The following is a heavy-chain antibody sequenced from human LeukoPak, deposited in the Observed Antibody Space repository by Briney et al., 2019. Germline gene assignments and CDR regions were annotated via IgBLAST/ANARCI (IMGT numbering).Heavy chain of an antibody. Sequence: GASVKVSCKASGYTFTGYYMHWVRQAPGQGLEWMGWINPNSGGANYAQKFQGRVTMTRDTSISAAYMDLHSLRSDDTAVYFCARDKSLADPYFFDFWGQGTLATVSS. CDR1: GYTFTGYY. CDR3: ARDKSLADPYFFDF. V-gene: IGHV1-2*02. J-gene: IGHJ4*02. CDR2: INPNSGGA.